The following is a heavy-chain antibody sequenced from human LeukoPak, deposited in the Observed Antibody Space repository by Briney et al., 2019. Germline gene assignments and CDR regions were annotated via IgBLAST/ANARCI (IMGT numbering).Heavy chain of an antibody. V-gene: IGHV4-59*01. CDR1: GGSLSPYY. CDR2: ISYIGST. Sequence: SETLSLTCTVSGGSLSPYYWSWIRQSPGKGLEWIGYISYIGSTNSHPSLKSRVTISVDMSKPQFYLELSSVTAADTAVYYCARARYREINYAYAGGFYYMDVWGKGTTVTVSS. J-gene: IGHJ6*03. CDR3: ARARYREINYAYAGGFYYMDV. D-gene: IGHD1-26*01.